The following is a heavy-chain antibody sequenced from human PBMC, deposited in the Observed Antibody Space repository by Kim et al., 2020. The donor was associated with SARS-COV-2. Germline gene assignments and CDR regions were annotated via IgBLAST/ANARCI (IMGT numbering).Heavy chain of an antibody. J-gene: IGHJ4*02. Sequence: SETLSLTCAVYGGSFSGYYWSWIRQPPGKGLEWIGEINHSGSTNYNPSLKSRVTISVDTSKNQFSLKLSSVTAADTAVYYCARGSRGGGYWGQGTLVTVSS. V-gene: IGHV4-34*01. CDR3: ARGSRGGGY. CDR2: INHSGST. CDR1: GGSFSGYY. D-gene: IGHD3-16*01.